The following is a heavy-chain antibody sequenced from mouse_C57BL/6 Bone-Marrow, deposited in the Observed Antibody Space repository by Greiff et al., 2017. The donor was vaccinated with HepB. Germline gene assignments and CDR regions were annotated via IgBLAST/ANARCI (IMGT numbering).Heavy chain of an antibody. CDR1: GYTFTSYW. CDR3: ARLDSSGYVGFAY. D-gene: IGHD3-2*02. J-gene: IGHJ3*01. V-gene: IGHV1-55*01. Sequence: QVQLKESGAELVKPGASVKMSCKASGYTFTSYWITWVKQRPGQGLEWIGDIYPGSGSTNYNEKFKSKATLTVDTSSSTAYMQLSSLTSEDSAVYYCARLDSSGYVGFAYWGQGTLVTVSA. CDR2: IYPGSGST.